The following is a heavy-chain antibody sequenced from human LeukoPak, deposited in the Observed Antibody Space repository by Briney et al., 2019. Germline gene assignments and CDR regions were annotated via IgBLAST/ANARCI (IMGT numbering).Heavy chain of an antibody. CDR2: VYAGDSDT. CDR1: PYCFTSHW. V-gene: IGHV5-51*01. D-gene: IGHD1-26*01. Sequence: GESLKISCTSSPYCFTSHWIGCVRQTPGKGVEWVGLVYAGDSDTIYSPSFQGQVTMSADKSTSTVYLQWSGLKASDTATYFCARQNRGGSHTTGYYFDYWGLGTLVTVSS. J-gene: IGHJ4*02. CDR3: ARQNRGGSHTTGYYFDY.